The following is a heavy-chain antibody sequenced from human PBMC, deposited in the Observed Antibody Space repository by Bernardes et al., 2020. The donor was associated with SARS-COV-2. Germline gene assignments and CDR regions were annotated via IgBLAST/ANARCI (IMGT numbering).Heavy chain of an antibody. J-gene: IGHJ6*02. D-gene: IGHD3-10*01. CDR3: ARDSPDHGSGTYVMDL. V-gene: IGHV4-30-4*01. CDR1: GDSITSGDYY. Sequence: SETLSLTCNVSGDSITSGDYYWSWVRQLPGKGLEWMGNIYSAGSAFYNPSLHSRIIISLDTSKNQVSLRLSSVTAADTAIYYCARDSPDHGSGTYVMDLWGQGTMVTVSS. CDR2: IYSAGSA.